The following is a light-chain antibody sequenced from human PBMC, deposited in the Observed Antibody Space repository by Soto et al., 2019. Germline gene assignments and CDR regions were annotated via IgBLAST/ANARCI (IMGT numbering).Light chain of an antibody. CDR2: WAT. CDR3: HQYFRSPLT. Sequence: DIVMTQSPDSLAVSLGERATINWKYNQSVCSNSKNRNHLSWYQQKPGQPPKLLIYWATTRESGVPDLFSGCGSGTDFTLTVSGLQPEDVAIYYCHQYFRSPLTFGVGTKVDIK. J-gene: IGKJ4*01. CDR1: QSVCSNSKNRNH. V-gene: IGKV4-1*01.